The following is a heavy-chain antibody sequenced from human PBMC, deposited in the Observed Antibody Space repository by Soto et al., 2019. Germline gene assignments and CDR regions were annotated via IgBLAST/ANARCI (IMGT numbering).Heavy chain of an antibody. CDR1: GGSISSSSYY. D-gene: IGHD2-15*01. J-gene: IGHJ6*03. CDR2: IYYSGST. V-gene: IGHV4-39*02. CDR3: ARDSHSQLPYHRWQRDYMAV. Sequence: SETLSLTCTVSGGSISSSSYYWCWIRQPPGKGLEWIGSIYYSGSTYYNPSLKSRVTISVDTSKNQFSLKLSSVTAADTAVYYCARDSHSQLPYHRWQRDYMAVWGRGTTVTVSS.